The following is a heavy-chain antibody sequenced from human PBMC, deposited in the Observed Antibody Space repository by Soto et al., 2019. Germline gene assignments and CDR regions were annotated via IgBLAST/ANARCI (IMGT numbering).Heavy chain of an antibody. D-gene: IGHD3-16*02. CDR1: GGSISSSSYY. V-gene: IGHV4-39*01. J-gene: IGHJ5*02. CDR2: IYYSGST. CDR3: ARHSPMITFGGVIVFNWFDP. Sequence: SETLSLTCTVSGGSISSSSYYWGWIRQPPGKGLEWIGSIYYSGSTYYNPSLKSRVTISVDTSKNQFSLKLSSVTAADTAVYYCARHSPMITFGGVIVFNWFDPWGQGTLVTVSS.